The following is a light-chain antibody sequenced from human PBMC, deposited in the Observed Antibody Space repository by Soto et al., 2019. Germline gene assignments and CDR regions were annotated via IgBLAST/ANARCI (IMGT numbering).Light chain of an antibody. V-gene: IGKV3-11*01. J-gene: IGKJ4*01. Sequence: IVLTQSPATLSLSPGERATLSCRASQTVMNNLAWYQQRPGQAPRLLIYDAYSRATGIPARFSGSGSGTDFTLTISSLEPEDFAVYYCQQHSTRPLTFGGGTKVEIK. CDR2: DAY. CDR3: QQHSTRPLT. CDR1: QTVMNN.